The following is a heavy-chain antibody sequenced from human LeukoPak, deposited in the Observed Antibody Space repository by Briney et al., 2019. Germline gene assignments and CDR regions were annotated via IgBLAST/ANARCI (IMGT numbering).Heavy chain of an antibody. V-gene: IGHV4-39*07. CDR3: ARVSRDIVVAPAAIIESWSFDL. CDR2: IYYSGST. J-gene: IGHJ2*01. CDR1: GGSISSSSYY. Sequence: PSETLSLTCTVSGGSISSSSYYWGWIRQPPGKGPEWIGSIYYSGSTYYNPSLKSRVTISVDTSKNQFSLKLSSVTAADTAVYYCARVSRDIVVAPAAIIESWSFDLWGRGTLVTVSS. D-gene: IGHD2-2*01.